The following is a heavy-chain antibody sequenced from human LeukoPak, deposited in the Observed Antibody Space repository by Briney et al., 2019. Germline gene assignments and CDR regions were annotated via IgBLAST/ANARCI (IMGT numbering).Heavy chain of an antibody. CDR3: ARDLYSSSWSHFDY. D-gene: IGHD6-13*01. Sequence: GSLRLSCAASGFTVSSNYMSWVRRAPGKGLEWVSVIYSGGSTYYADSVKGRFTISRDNSKNTLYLQMNSLRAEDTAVYYCARDLYSSSWSHFDYWGQGTLVTVSS. CDR1: GFTVSSNY. J-gene: IGHJ4*02. V-gene: IGHV3-66*02. CDR2: IYSGGST.